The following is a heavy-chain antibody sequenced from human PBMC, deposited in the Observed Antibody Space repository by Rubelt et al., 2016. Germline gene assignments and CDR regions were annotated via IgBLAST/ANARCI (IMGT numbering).Heavy chain of an antibody. D-gene: IGHD5-12*01. CDR3: ARKIGYGGSPRYDY. V-gene: IGHV4-39*01. CDR1: GGSISSSSYY. J-gene: IGHJ4*02. Sequence: QLQLQESGPGLVKPSETLSLTCTVSGGSISSSSYYWGWIRQPPGKGLEWIGSIYYSGSTYYNPSLKSRVTISVDTSKNQFSLKLSAVTAADTAVYYCARKIGYGGSPRYDYWGQGTLVTVSS. CDR2: IYYSGST.